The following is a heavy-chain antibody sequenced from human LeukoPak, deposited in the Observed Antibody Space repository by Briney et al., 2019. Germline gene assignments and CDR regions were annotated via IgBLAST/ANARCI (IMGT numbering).Heavy chain of an antibody. V-gene: IGHV3-21*01. CDR1: GFSFSTYA. Sequence: GGSLRLSCVASGFSFSTYAMNWVRQAPGKGPEWVSYVSSASSHVYYADSVRGRFIISRDNAKDSLYLQMNSLRAEDTAVYYCARDLMRFLEWVNWGQGTLVTVSS. J-gene: IGHJ4*02. D-gene: IGHD3-3*01. CDR3: ARDLMRFLEWVN. CDR2: VSSASSHV.